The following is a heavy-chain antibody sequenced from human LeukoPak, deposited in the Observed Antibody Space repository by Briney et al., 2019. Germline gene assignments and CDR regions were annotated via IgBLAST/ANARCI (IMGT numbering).Heavy chain of an antibody. J-gene: IGHJ4*02. CDR1: GFNFTSYA. CDR3: AKERLGGNYGDYAVDY. D-gene: IGHD4-17*01. Sequence: GGSLRLSCAASGFNFTSYAMGWVRQAPGKGLEWVSSVSGSGDGTYYADSVKGRFTISRDNSKKTLDLHMDSLRAEDTAVYYCAKERLGGNYGDYAVDYWGQGTMVTVSS. CDR2: VSGSGDGT. V-gene: IGHV3-23*01.